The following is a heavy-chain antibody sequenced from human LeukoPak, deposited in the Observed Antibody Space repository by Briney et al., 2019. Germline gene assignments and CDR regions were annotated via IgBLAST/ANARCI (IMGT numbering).Heavy chain of an antibody. Sequence: PGGSLRLSCAASGFTFSSYWMDWVRQAPGKGLVWVSRINSDGSSTSYADSVKGRFTISRDNAKNTLYLQMNSLRAEDTAVYYCARGPLAYYYDSSGGFDYWGQGTLVTVSS. CDR1: GFTFSSYW. CDR3: ARGPLAYYYDSSGGFDY. D-gene: IGHD3-22*01. CDR2: INSDGSST. V-gene: IGHV3-74*01. J-gene: IGHJ4*02.